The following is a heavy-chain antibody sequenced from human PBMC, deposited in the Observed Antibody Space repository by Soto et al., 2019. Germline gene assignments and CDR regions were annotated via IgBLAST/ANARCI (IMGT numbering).Heavy chain of an antibody. Sequence: EVQLVESGGGLIQPGGSLRLSCAVSGFTVSNNYMSWVRQAPGKGLEGVSVIYSGGYTAYGDSVKGRFTISRDNSKATQNPQLKSREGPDPAVFYGATARGGGGYWGQGTLVTVSS. J-gene: IGHJ4*02. V-gene: IGHV3-53*01. CDR3: ATARGGGGY. CDR2: IYSGGYT. CDR1: GFTVSNNY. D-gene: IGHD3-10*01.